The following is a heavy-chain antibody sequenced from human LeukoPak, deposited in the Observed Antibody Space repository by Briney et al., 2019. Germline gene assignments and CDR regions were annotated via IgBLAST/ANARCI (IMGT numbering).Heavy chain of an antibody. D-gene: IGHD4-17*01. Sequence: PSETLSLTCTVSGDSITSYYWSWVRQPPGKGLEWIGYIYYTGSTNYNPSLKSRVTMSVDTSKNQFSLKLTSVTAADTAVYYCARNRGDYFSRYAFDIWGQGTMVTVSS. CDR2: IYYTGST. CDR3: ARNRGDYFSRYAFDI. CDR1: GDSITSYY. V-gene: IGHV4-59*01. J-gene: IGHJ3*02.